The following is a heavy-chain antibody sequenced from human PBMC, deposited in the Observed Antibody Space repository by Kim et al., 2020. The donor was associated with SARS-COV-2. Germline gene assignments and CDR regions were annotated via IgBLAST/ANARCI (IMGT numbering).Heavy chain of an antibody. Sequence: SETLSLTCTVSGGSISSYYWSWIRQPPGKGLEWIGYIYYSGSTNYNPSLKSRVTISVDTSKNQFSLKLSSVTAADTAVYYCARDRARVVVGGEDAFDIWGQGTMVTVSS. CDR3: ARDRARVVVGGEDAFDI. D-gene: IGHD2-15*01. CDR1: GGSISSYY. V-gene: IGHV4-59*01. J-gene: IGHJ3*02. CDR2: IYYSGST.